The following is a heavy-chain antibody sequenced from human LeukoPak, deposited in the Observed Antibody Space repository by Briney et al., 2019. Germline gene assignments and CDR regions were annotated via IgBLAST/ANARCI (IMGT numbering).Heavy chain of an antibody. D-gene: IGHD6-6*01. CDR3: ARDRSVGVLPAPPFDY. V-gene: IGHV4-39*07. J-gene: IGHJ4*02. Sequence: SETLSLTCTVSGGSISSSSYYWGWIRQPPGKGLEWVGSVYHSGNTYYNPSLKSRVTISVDTSNNQFSLRLSSVTAADTAVYYCARDRSVGVLPAPPFDYWGQGTLVTVSS. CDR2: VYHSGNT. CDR1: GGSISSSSYY.